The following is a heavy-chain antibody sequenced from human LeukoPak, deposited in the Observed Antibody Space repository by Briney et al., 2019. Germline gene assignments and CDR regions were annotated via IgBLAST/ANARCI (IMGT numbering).Heavy chain of an antibody. D-gene: IGHD2-15*01. CDR2: IYYSGST. CDR3: ARDSGIVVVVAADY. V-gene: IGHV4-59*01. J-gene: IGHJ4*02. Sequence: SSETLSLTCTVSGGSISSYYWSWIRQPPGKGLEWIGYIYYSGSTNYNPSLKSRVTISVDTSKNQFSLKLSSVTAADTAVYYCARDSGIVVVVAADYWGQGTLVTVSS. CDR1: GGSISSYY.